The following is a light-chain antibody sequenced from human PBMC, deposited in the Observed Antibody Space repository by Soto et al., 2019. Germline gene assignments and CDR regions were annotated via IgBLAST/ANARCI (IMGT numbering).Light chain of an antibody. J-gene: IGKJ5*01. CDR3: QQSETYPLT. V-gene: IGKV1-39*01. CDR2: AAS. CDR1: QSISSY. Sequence: DMQLTQSQSSLSASIGHRLTIGCRASQSISSYLNWYQQKKGKAPKLLIYAASSLQSGVPSRFSGSGYGTEFNLTISSLQTGDFATYYCQQSETYPLTFGQGTRLEI.